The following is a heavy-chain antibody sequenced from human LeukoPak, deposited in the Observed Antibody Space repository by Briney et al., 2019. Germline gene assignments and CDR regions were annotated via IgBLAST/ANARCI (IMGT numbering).Heavy chain of an antibody. D-gene: IGHD3-10*01. CDR3: EREDVSDGSGSYYNGY. V-gene: IGHV1-18*01. CDR2: ISADNGKT. J-gene: IGHJ4*02. Sequence: GASVKVSCKASGYTFTSYGISWVRQAPGEGLEWMGWISADNGKTNYAQKLQGRVTMTTDTSTSTAYMELRRLRSDDTAVYYCEREDVSDGSGSYYNGYWGQGTLVTVSS. CDR1: GYTFTSYG.